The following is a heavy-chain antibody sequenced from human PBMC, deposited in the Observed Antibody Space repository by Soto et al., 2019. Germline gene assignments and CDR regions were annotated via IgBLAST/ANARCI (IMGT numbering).Heavy chain of an antibody. CDR2: IIPILGIA. J-gene: IGHJ6*02. CDR1: GGTFSSYT. Sequence: GASVKVSCKASGGTFSSYTISWVRQAPGQGLEWMGRIIPILGIANYAQKFQGRVTITADKSTSTAYMELSSLRSDDTAVYYCAIDRPSGNFSYYYYALDVWGQGTTVTVSS. V-gene: IGHV1-69*04. CDR3: AIDRPSGNFSYYYYALDV. D-gene: IGHD1-7*01.